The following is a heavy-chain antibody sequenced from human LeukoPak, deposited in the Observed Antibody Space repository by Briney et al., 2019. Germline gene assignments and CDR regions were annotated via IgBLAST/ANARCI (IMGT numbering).Heavy chain of an antibody. CDR3: ARWNLGSDY. J-gene: IGHJ4*02. Sequence: GGSLRLSCVASGFTFGAYDINWVRQAPGKGLKWLSYIDSSATTKYHADSVKGRFTISRDNAKNSLFLQMNSLRIEDTGVYYCARWNLGSDYWGQGTLVTVSS. V-gene: IGHV3-48*03. D-gene: IGHD1-1*01. CDR2: IDSSATTK. CDR1: GFTFGAYD.